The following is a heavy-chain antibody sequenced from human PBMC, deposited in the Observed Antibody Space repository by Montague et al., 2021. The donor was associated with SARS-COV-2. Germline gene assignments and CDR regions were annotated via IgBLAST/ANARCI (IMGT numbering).Heavy chain of an antibody. CDR2: MDYSGST. V-gene: IGHV4-39*01. CDR3: ARLASGWWELTLDY. D-gene: IGHD2-15*01. J-gene: IGHJ4*02. CDR1: GGSISSSSYY. Sequence: SETLSLTCTVSGGSISSSSYYWGWIRQIPGKGLEWIGSMDYSGSTYYNPSLKSRVTISVDTSKNQFSLKLSSVTAAGTAVYYCARLASGWWELTLDYWGQGTLVTVSS.